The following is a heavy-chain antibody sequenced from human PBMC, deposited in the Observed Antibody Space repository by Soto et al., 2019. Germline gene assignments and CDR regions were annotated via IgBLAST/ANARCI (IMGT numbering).Heavy chain of an antibody. J-gene: IGHJ6*04. V-gene: IGHV1-18*01. Sequence: GASVKVSCKASGYTFTSYGISWVRQAPGQGLEWMGWISAYNGNTNYAQKLQGRVTMTTDTSTSTAYMELRSLRSDDTAVYYCARDTSTYYDFWSGYYVNPMDVWGKGTTVTVSS. CDR3: ARDTSTYYDFWSGYYVNPMDV. CDR1: GYTFTSYG. D-gene: IGHD3-3*01. CDR2: ISAYNGNT.